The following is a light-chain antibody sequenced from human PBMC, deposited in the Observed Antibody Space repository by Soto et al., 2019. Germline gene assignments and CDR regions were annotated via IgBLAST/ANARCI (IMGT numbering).Light chain of an antibody. J-gene: IGLJ2*01. Sequence: QSALTQPASVSGSPGQSITISCTGTSSDVGGYNYVSWYQQHPGKAPKLIIFEVSSRPSEGSNRFAGSKSANTASLMISGLQAEDEAHYYCSSYTTSSTVIFGGGTKLTVL. V-gene: IGLV2-14*01. CDR2: EVS. CDR1: SSDVGGYNY. CDR3: SSYTTSSTVI.